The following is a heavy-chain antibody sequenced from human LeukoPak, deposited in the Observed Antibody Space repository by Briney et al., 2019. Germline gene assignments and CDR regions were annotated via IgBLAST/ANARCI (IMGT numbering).Heavy chain of an antibody. CDR3: AKGPYYYDSSAYHYGAFDI. CDR1: GFTFSSYS. CDR2: ISGSGGST. Sequence: SGGSLRLSCAASGFTFSSYSMNWVRQAPGKGLEWVSTISGSGGSTYHADSVKGRFTISRDNSKNTLYLQMNSLRAEDTAVYYCAKGPYYYDSSAYHYGAFDIWGQGTMVTVSS. D-gene: IGHD3-22*01. J-gene: IGHJ3*02. V-gene: IGHV3-23*01.